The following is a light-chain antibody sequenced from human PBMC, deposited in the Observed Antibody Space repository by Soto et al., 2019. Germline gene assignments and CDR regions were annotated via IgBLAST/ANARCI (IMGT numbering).Light chain of an antibody. CDR3: QQSFSTPPT. Sequence: DIQMTQSPPSVSASVGDRVIITCRTSQTVSTSLSWYQQKLGKAPRLLIYGASKLQVGVPSRFDGSGSGTDFTLTIVNFQPEDFATYYCQQSFSTPPTFGRGTKVEI. CDR1: QTVSTS. V-gene: IGKV1-39*01. CDR2: GAS. J-gene: IGKJ4*02.